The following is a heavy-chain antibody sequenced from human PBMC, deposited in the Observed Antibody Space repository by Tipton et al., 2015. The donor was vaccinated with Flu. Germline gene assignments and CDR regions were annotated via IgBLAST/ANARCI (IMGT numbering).Heavy chain of an antibody. CDR2: IFHSGTT. D-gene: IGHD2-15*01. CDR1: GGSVSSSDFY. J-gene: IGHJ4*02. CDR3: TRQVEAATRSSS. Sequence: TLSFTCTVSGGSVSSSDFYWGWVRQPPGKGPEWIGSIFHSGTTYYDLSLQSRVTISLDTSKNQFSLKMKSVTVADTAVYYCTRQVEAATRSSSWGQGTLVTVSS. V-gene: IGHV4-39*07.